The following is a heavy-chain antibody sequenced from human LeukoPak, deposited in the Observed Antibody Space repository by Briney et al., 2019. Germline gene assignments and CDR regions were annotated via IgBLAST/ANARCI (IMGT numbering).Heavy chain of an antibody. CDR3: ARDSRLVGAKETFDY. CDR2: INPNSGGT. D-gene: IGHD1-26*01. V-gene: IGHV1-2*06. CDR1: GYTFNGYY. J-gene: IGHJ4*02. Sequence: ASVKVSCKASGYTFNGYYMHWVRQAPGQGLEWMGRINPNSGGTNYAQKFQGRVTMTRDTSISTAYMELSRLRSDDTAVYYCARDSRLVGAKETFDYWGQGTLVTVSS.